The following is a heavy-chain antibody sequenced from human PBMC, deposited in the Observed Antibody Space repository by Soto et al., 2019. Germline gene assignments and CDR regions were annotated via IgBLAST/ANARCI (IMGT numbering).Heavy chain of an antibody. V-gene: IGHV1-18*01. J-gene: IGHJ3*02. CDR3: ARWDCSSTTCRSNAFDI. D-gene: IGHD2-2*01. Sequence: APVKVSCKASGNTFTSHGISSARQAPGQGFEWMGWISAYNDYTNYAQKLQGRVSMTTDTSTSTAYMELRSLRSDDTAVHYCARWDCSSTTCRSNAFDIWGQGTMVTVSS. CDR2: ISAYNDYT. CDR1: GNTFTSHG.